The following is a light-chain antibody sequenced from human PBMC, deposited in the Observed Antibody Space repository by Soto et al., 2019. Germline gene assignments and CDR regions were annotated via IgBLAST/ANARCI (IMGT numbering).Light chain of an antibody. V-gene: IGKV3-20*01. CDR1: QSVSSSY. CDR2: GAS. J-gene: IGKJ3*01. CDR3: QVYGSSPLFT. Sequence: EIVLTHSPDTLSLSPGEIATLSCGASQSVSSSYLAWFQQKPGQTPRLLISGASSRATGIPDRFSGSGSGTDFTLTISRLEPEDFAVYWCQVYGSSPLFTFGPGTKVDIK.